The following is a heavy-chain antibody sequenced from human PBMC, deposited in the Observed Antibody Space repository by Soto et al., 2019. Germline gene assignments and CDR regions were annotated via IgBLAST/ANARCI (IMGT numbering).Heavy chain of an antibody. D-gene: IGHD4-17*01. J-gene: IGHJ4*02. V-gene: IGHV3-9*01. CDR3: AKERPPYGDYVGYYFDY. CDR2: ISWNSGSI. CDR1: GFTFDDYA. Sequence: DVQLVESGGGLVQPGRSLRLSCAASGFTFDDYAMHWVRQAPGKGLEWVSGISWNSGSIGYADSVKGRFTISRDNAKNSLYLQMNSLRAEDTALYYCAKERPPYGDYVGYYFDYWGQGTLVTVSS.